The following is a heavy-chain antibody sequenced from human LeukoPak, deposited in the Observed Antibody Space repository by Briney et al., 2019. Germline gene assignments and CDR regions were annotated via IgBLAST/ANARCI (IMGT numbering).Heavy chain of an antibody. D-gene: IGHD2-15*01. CDR3: ASGLVVAATDAFDI. CDR2: IYTSGST. Sequence: PSQTLSLTCTVAARSISSGSYYWSWIRQPAGKGLEWIGRIYTSGSTNYNPSLKSRVTISLVPSKSQFSLKLSSVTAADTAVYYCASGLVVAATDAFDIWGQGTMVTVSS. CDR1: ARSISSGSYY. V-gene: IGHV4-61*02. J-gene: IGHJ3*02.